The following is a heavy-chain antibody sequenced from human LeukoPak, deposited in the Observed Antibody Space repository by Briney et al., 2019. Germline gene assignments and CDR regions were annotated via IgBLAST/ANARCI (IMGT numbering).Heavy chain of an antibody. D-gene: IGHD3-22*01. CDR3: VRDWGYDSSGYWQKYFDT. CDR2: ISSSGNTI. V-gene: IGHV3-48*03. J-gene: IGHJ4*02. Sequence: GGSLRLSCAASRFTFSSYEMNWVRQAPGKGLEWVSYISSSGNTIYYADSVKGRFTISRDNAKNSLYLQMNSLRAEDTAVYYCVRDWGYDSSGYWQKYFDTWGQGTLVTVSS. CDR1: RFTFSSYE.